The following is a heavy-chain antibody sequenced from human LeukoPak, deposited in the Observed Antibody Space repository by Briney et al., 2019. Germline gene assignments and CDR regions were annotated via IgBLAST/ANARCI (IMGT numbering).Heavy chain of an antibody. J-gene: IGHJ4*02. D-gene: IGHD3-22*01. CDR1: GFTFDDYA. CDR2: ISWNSGSI. CDR3: AKARSFYASSGSSDY. V-gene: IGHV3-9*01. Sequence: GGSLRLSCAASGFTFDDYAMHWVRQAPGKGLEWVSGISWNSGSIGYADSVKGRFTICRDNAKTSLYLQLNSLRSEDTALYYCAKARSFYASSGSSDYWGQGTLVTVSS.